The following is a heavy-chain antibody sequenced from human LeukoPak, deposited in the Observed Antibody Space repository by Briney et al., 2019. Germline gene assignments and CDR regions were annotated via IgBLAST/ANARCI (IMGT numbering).Heavy chain of an antibody. CDR2: IYYSGST. CDR3: ARAPRAAAGSGVFDY. D-gene: IGHD6-13*01. CDR1: GGSISSYY. J-gene: IGHJ4*02. V-gene: IGHV4-59*01. Sequence: PSETLSLTCTVSGGSISSYYWSWIRQPPGKGLEWIGYIYYSGSTNYNPSLKSRVTISVDTSKNQFSLKLSSVTAADTAVYYCARAPRAAAGSGVFDYWGQGTLVTVSS.